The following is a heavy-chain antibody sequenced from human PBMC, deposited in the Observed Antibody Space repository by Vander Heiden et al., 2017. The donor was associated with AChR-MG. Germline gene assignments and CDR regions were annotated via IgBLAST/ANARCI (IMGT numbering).Heavy chain of an antibody. D-gene: IGHD3-3*01. V-gene: IGHV1-2*02. Sequence: QVQLVQSGAAVKKPGASVKVSCKASGHTFTGYYMHWVRQAPGQGLEWMGWINPNSGGTNYAQKFQGRVTMTRDTSISTAYMELSRLRSDDTAVYYCARVDGHYDFWSGAPWGQGTLVTVSS. CDR3: ARVDGHYDFWSGAP. CDR2: INPNSGGT. CDR1: GHTFTGYY. J-gene: IGHJ5*02.